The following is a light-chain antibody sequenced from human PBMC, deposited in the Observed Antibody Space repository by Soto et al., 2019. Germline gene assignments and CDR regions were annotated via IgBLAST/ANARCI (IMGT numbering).Light chain of an antibody. CDR2: KAS. CDR1: QSISNW. Sequence: DIQMTLSPSTLSASVGDTVTITCRASQSISNWLAWYQQKPGQAPKLLIHKASTLESGVPSRFSGSGSGTEFTLTISSLQPDDFATFYCQQYDRFPYTFGQGTKLEIK. J-gene: IGKJ2*01. V-gene: IGKV1-5*03. CDR3: QQYDRFPYT.